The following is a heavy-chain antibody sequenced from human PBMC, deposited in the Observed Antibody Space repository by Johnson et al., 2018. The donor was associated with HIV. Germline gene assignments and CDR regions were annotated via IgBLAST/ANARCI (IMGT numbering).Heavy chain of an antibody. V-gene: IGHV3-11*04. CDR3: ARALGLEVCAFDI. CDR2: ISSSGSTI. CDR1: GFTFSDYY. D-gene: IGHD2-8*01. Sequence: QVQLVESGGGLVKPGGSLRLSCAASGFTFSDYYMSWIRQAPGKGLEWVSYISSSGSTIYYADSVKGRFTISRDNSRNTLYLQMSSLRVEDTAMYYCARALGLEVCAFDIWGQGTMVTVSS. J-gene: IGHJ3*02.